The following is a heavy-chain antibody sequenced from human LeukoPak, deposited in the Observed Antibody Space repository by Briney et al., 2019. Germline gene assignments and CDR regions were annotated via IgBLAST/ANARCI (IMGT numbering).Heavy chain of an antibody. CDR3: ARADYGVISGYYYYMDV. CDR1: GYTFTGYY. V-gene: IGHV1-2*02. J-gene: IGHJ6*03. CDR2: INPNSGGT. D-gene: IGHD4-17*01. Sequence: ASVKVSCKASGYTFTGYYMHWVRQAPGQGLEWMGWINPNSGGTNYAQKFQGRVTMTRDTSISTAYMELSRLRSDDTAVYYCARADYGVISGYYYYMDVWGKGTTVTVSS.